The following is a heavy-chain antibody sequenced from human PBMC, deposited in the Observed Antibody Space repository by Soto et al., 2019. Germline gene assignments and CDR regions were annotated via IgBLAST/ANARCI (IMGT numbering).Heavy chain of an antibody. CDR3: AKPHYYDSSGHFDY. CDR2: ISYDGSNK. Sequence: GGSLRLSCAASGSTFSSYGMHWVRQAPGKGLEWVAVISYDGSNKYYADSVKGRFTISRDNSKNTLYLQMNSLRAEDTAVYYCAKPHYYDSSGHFDYWGQGTLVTVSS. V-gene: IGHV3-30*18. J-gene: IGHJ4*02. CDR1: GSTFSSYG. D-gene: IGHD3-22*01.